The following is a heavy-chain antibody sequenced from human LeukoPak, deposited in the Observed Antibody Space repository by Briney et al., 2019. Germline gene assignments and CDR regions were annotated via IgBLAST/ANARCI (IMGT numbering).Heavy chain of an antibody. Sequence: PGGSLRLSCAASGFTFDDYAMHWVRQAPGKGLEWVSGISWNSGSIGYADSVKGRFTISRDNAKNSLYLQMNSLRAEDTAVYYCARAAYGYSYGYVSPSIDYWGQGTLVTVSS. CDR2: ISWNSGSI. J-gene: IGHJ4*02. D-gene: IGHD5-18*01. V-gene: IGHV3-9*01. CDR3: ARAAYGYSYGYVSPSIDY. CDR1: GFTFDDYA.